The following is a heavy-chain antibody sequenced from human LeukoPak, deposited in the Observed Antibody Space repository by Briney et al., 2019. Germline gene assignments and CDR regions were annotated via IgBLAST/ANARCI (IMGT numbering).Heavy chain of an antibody. D-gene: IGHD2-2*01. CDR3: AREDVTKTYYSVS. V-gene: IGHV3-53*01. CDR1: GFTVSSNF. J-gene: IGHJ4*02. CDR2: IYSGGDT. Sequence: GGSLRLSCTTSGFTVSSNFMSWVRQAPGKGLDWVSVIYSGGDTYYADSVKGRFTISRDNSKKTLYLQMNSLRAEDTAVYYCAREDVTKTYYSVSWGQGTLVTVSS.